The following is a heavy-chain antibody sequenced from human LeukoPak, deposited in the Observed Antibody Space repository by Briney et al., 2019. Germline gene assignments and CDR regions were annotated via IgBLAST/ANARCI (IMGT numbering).Heavy chain of an antibody. V-gene: IGHV3-7*03. CDR1: GLTFNIDW. CDR2: IKPDGSAK. J-gene: IGHJ4*02. CDR3: ARVLRWPDF. Sequence: GGSLRLSCATSGLTFNIDWMNWVRQAPGKGLEWVANIKPDGSAKSYVDSVRGRFTISRDNAKESLFLQMNSLRADDTAVYYCARVLRWPDFWGQGTLVTVSS. D-gene: IGHD4-23*01.